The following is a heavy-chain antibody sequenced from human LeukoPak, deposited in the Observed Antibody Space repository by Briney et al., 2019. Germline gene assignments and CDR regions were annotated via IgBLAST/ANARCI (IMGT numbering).Heavy chain of an antibody. CDR3: ARREATTFGGIIIYYFDY. D-gene: IGHD3-16*02. CDR2: INPNSGGT. Sequence: EASVKVSCKASGYTLTSYGISWVRQAPGQGLEWMGWINPNSGGTNYAQKFQGRVTMTRDTSISTASMQLSRLRSDDTAVYYCARREATTFGGIIIYYFDYWGQGTPVTVSS. J-gene: IGHJ4*02. V-gene: IGHV1-2*02. CDR1: GYTLTSYG.